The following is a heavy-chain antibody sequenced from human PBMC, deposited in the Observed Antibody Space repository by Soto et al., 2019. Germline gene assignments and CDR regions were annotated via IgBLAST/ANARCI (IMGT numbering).Heavy chain of an antibody. CDR2: IDSDGST. CDR3: ARDTSGLSY. J-gene: IGHJ4*02. Sequence: EVQLVQSGGALVQPGGSLRLSCAASGFTFSYYRMHWVRQDPGKGLVWVSWIDSDGSTSYADSVKGRFTISRDNARNTVYLQMNSLRVEDTAVYYCARDTSGLSYWGQGTLVTVSS. D-gene: IGHD3-10*01. V-gene: IGHV3-74*01. CDR1: GFTFSYYR.